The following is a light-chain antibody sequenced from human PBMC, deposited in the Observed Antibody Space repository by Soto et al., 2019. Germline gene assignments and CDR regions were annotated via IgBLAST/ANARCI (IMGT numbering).Light chain of an antibody. CDR2: YMS. J-gene: IGKJ1*01. CDR3: HQRQSWPRT. V-gene: IGKV3-11*01. CDR1: QYVGSR. Sequence: EILLTPSSATLSLSPGETATLSCRASQYVGSRLAWYQHKPGQAPRLLIYYMSKRATGIPARFSGSGSGTDFTLTISSLAPDDFAIYYCHQRQSWPRTFGQGTKVDIK.